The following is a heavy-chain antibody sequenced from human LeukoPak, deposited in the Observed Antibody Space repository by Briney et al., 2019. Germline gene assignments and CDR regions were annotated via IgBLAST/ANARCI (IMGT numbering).Heavy chain of an antibody. V-gene: IGHV4-39*01. D-gene: IGHD4-23*01. J-gene: IGHJ4*02. CDR2: ISYSGTT. Sequence: SDTLSLTCSVSADSISGSSYYWGWIRQPPGKGLEWIGGISYSGTTKKNPSLESRITMSVDTSKNQFSLNLNSVTAADTAMYYGARQRTVVTPEFLDVWGQGTLVIVCS. CDR3: ARQRTVVTPEFLDV. CDR1: ADSISGSSYY.